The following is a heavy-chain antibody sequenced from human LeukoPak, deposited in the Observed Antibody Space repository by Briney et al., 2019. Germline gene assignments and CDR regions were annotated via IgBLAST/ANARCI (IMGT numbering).Heavy chain of an antibody. J-gene: IGHJ3*02. CDR2: INHSGST. V-gene: IGHV4-34*01. Sequence: SETLSLTCAVYGGSFSGYYWSWIRQPPGKGLEWIGEINHSGSTNYNPSLKSRVTISVDTSKNQFSLKLSSVTAADTAVYYCARGGNDAFDIWGQGTMVTVSS. D-gene: IGHD2-15*01. CDR1: GGSFSGYY. CDR3: ARGGNDAFDI.